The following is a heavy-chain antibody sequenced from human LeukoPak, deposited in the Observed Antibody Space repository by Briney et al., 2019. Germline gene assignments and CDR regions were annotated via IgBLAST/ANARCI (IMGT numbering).Heavy chain of an antibody. CDR3: ARDIGSLGGHYYDSSGYSPFDY. D-gene: IGHD3-22*01. Sequence: ASVKVSCKASGYTFTSYGISWVRQAPGQGLEWMGWISAYNGNTNYAQKLQGRVTMTTDTSTSTAYMELRSLISDDTAVYYCARDIGSLGGHYYDSSGYSPFDYWGQGTLVTVPS. CDR2: ISAYNGNT. J-gene: IGHJ4*02. CDR1: GYTFTSYG. V-gene: IGHV1-18*01.